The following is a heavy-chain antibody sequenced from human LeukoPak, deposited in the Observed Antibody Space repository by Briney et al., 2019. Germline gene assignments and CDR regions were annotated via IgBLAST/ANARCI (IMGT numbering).Heavy chain of an antibody. CDR2: INWYGGST. CDR1: GFTFDDYG. J-gene: IGHJ4*02. D-gene: IGHD3-22*01. V-gene: IGHV3-20*04. Sequence: GGSLRLSCAASGFTFDDYGMSWVRQAPGKGLEWVSGINWYGGSTGYADSVKGRFTISRDNAKNSLYLQMNSLRAEDTALYYCARDFSYYYDRSGSFDYWGQGTLVTVSS. CDR3: ARDFSYYYDRSGSFDY.